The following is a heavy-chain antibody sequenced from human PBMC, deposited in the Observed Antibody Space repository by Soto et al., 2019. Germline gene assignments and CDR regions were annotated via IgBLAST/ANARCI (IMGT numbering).Heavy chain of an antibody. CDR3: ARHRGPAPVY. CDR2: LFYGGTT. Sequence: PFETLSLTCTVSGGSISGYYWTWIRQPPGKGLEWVGSLFYGGTTDYNPSLKSRLTMSLDTSKNHFSLKLRSVTAADTAVYYCARHRGPAPVYWGQGTLVTVSS. CDR1: GGSISGYY. V-gene: IGHV4-39*01. J-gene: IGHJ4*02. D-gene: IGHD3-10*01.